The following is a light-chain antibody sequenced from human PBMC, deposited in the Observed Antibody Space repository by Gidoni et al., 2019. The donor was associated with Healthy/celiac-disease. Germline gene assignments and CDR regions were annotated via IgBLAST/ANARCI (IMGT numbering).Light chain of an antibody. CDR3: QQYGSSPLT. CDR2: GAS. V-gene: IGKV3-20*01. Sequence: ELVLTQSPGTLSLSQGERATLSCRARQSVSSSSLAWYQQKPGQAPRLLIYGASRRATGIPDRFSGSGSGTDFTLTISRLEPEDFAVYYCQQYGSSPLTFGGGTKVEIK. CDR1: QSVSSSS. J-gene: IGKJ4*01.